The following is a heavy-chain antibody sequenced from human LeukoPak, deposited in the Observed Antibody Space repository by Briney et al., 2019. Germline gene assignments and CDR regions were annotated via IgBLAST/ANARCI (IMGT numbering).Heavy chain of an antibody. CDR2: ISSSSSYI. CDR3: SVLWFGELFTMDV. CDR1: GFTFSSYS. Sequence: PGRSLRLSCAASGFTFSSYSMNWVRQAPGKGLEWVSSISSSSSYIYYAGSVKGRFTISRDNAKNSLYLQMNSLRAEDTAVYYCSVLWFGELFTMDVWGKGTTVTVSS. D-gene: IGHD3-10*01. V-gene: IGHV3-21*01. J-gene: IGHJ6*03.